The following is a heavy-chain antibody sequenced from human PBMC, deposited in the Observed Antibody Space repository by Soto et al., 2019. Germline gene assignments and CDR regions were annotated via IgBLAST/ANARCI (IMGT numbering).Heavy chain of an antibody. Sequence: GASVKVSCKASGYTFTSYCMHWVRQAPGQGLEWMGIINPSGGSTSYAQKFQGRVTMTRDTSTSTVYMELSSLRSEDTAVYYCARDSKQPGYSSGWYDYWGQGTLVTVSS. CDR3: ARDSKQPGYSSGWYDY. V-gene: IGHV1-46*01. CDR2: INPSGGST. J-gene: IGHJ4*02. CDR1: GYTFTSYC. D-gene: IGHD6-19*01.